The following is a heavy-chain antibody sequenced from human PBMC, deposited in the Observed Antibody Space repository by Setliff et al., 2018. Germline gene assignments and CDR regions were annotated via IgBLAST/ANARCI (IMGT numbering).Heavy chain of an antibody. V-gene: IGHV4-61*09. Sequence: PSETLSLTCTVSGDSLTSGPYYWTWVRQPAGKGLEWIGHIYSEGTTNYSPSLRNRVTISSDTSKNQFSLQLNSVTATDTAVYYCARGRLLYVGDSHYFDIWGQGTLVTVSS. CDR3: ARGRLLYVGDSHYFDI. D-gene: IGHD4-17*01. CDR2: IYSEGTT. J-gene: IGHJ4*02. CDR1: GDSLTSGPYY.